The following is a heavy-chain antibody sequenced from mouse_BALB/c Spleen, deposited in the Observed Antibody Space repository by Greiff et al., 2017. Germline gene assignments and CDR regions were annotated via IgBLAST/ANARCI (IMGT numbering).Heavy chain of an antibody. CDR3: ARCYGYGMDD. Sequence: QVQLKQSGPELVKPGASVKISCKASGYAFSSSWMYWVKQRPGKGLEWIGRIYPGDGDTNYKGKFKGKATLSADKSSSTAYMQLSSLTSVDSAVYVCARCYGYGMDDWGQGTSVTVSS. D-gene: IGHD1-2*01. CDR1: GYAFSSSW. CDR2: IYPGDGDT. V-gene: IGHV1-82*01. J-gene: IGHJ4*01.